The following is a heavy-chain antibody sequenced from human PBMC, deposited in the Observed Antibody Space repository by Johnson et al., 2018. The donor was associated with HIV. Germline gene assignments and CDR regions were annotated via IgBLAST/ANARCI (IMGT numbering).Heavy chain of an antibody. Sequence: EQLVESGGGLVQPGGSLRLSCAASGFTVSSNEMSWVRQAPGKGLEWVSSISGGSTYYADSVKGRFTISRDNSKNTLYLQMNSLRVEDTAVYYCASPNDSSGYVLGADAFDIWGQGTMVTVSS. D-gene: IGHD3-22*01. CDR2: ISGGST. CDR1: GFTVSSNE. J-gene: IGHJ3*02. V-gene: IGHV3-38-3*01. CDR3: ASPNDSSGYVLGADAFDI.